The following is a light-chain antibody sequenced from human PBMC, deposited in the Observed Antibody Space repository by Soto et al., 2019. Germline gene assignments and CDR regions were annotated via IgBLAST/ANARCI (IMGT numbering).Light chain of an antibody. CDR2: EVS. CDR1: GSDVGGYNY. J-gene: IGLJ2*01. Sequence: QSALTQPASVSGSPGQSITLSCTGTGSDVGGYNYVSWYQQHPGKAPKLIIFEVSNRPSGVSNRFSASKSGNTASLTISGLQADDEAVYYCSSYASITFGGFGGGTQLTVL. V-gene: IGLV2-14*01. CDR3: SSYASITFGG.